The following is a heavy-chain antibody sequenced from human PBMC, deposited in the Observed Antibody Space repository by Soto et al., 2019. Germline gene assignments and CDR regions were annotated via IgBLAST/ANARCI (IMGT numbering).Heavy chain of an antibody. J-gene: IGHJ4*02. D-gene: IGHD3-9*01. V-gene: IGHV1-3*01. CDR2: INAGNGNT. CDR3: ARCKGGYLDWFLD. CDR1: GYTFTSYA. Sequence: ASVKVSCKASGYTFTSYAMHWVRQAPGQRLEWMGWINAGNGNTKYSQKFQGRVTITRDTSASTAYMELSSPRSEDTAVYYCARCKGGYLDWFLDWGQGTLVTVSS.